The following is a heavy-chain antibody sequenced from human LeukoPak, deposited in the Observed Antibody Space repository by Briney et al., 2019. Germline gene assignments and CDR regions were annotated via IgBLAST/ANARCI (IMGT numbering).Heavy chain of an antibody. J-gene: IGHJ4*02. V-gene: IGHV3-7*01. CDR1: GFNLSSSW. Sequence: GGSLRLSCVASGFNLSSSWMSWVRQAPGKGLDYVATIKPDGSEQYYVGSAKGRFTISKDSAKNSLYLQMNSLRGEDTAMYYCVKQGAYCFDCSGQGTLVTVCS. CDR3: VKQGAYCFDC. CDR2: IKPDGSEQ.